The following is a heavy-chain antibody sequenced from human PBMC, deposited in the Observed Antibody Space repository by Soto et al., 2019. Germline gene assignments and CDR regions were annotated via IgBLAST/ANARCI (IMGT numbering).Heavy chain of an antibody. CDR2: IYPGDSDT. V-gene: IGHV5-51*01. D-gene: IGHD2-2*01. CDR1: GYSFTSYW. Sequence: GESLKISCKGSGYSFTSYWIGWVRQMPGKGLEWMGIIYPGDSDTRYSPSFQGQVTISADKAISTAYLQWSSLKASDTAMYYFARLLGDIVVVPAATPGWFDPWGQGTLVTVSS. CDR3: ARLLGDIVVVPAATPGWFDP. J-gene: IGHJ5*02.